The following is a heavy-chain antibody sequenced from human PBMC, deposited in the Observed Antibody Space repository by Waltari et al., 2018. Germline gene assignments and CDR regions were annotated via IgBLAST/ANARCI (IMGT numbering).Heavy chain of an antibody. J-gene: IGHJ6*02. Sequence: QVQLQQWGAGLLQSSETLSLTCAVYGGSFSGYYWGWVRQPPGKGLEGSGECNHAGYANHTPSLGSGVTMSADTSKGQFSLKLNAVTAADTAVYYCVRLEDCTGPGGHCYSGDPFALDVWGQGTTVTVSS. CDR2: CNHAGYA. CDR3: VRLEDCTGPGGHCYSGDPFALDV. CDR1: GGSFSGYY. V-gene: IGHV4-34*02. D-gene: IGHD2-15*01.